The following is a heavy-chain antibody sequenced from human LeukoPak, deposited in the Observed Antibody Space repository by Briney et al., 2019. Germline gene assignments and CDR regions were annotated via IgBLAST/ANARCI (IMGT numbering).Heavy chain of an antibody. Sequence: SETLSLTCAVYGGSFSGYYWSWIRQPPGKGLEWIGEINHSGSTNYNPSLKSRVTISVDTSKNQFSLKLSSVTAADTAVYYCARLNDSGVPMSGGREPLVPVS. V-gene: IGHV4-34*01. D-gene: IGHD3-22*01. CDR1: GGSFSGYY. J-gene: IGHJ4*02. CDR3: ARLNDSGVPMS. CDR2: INHSGST.